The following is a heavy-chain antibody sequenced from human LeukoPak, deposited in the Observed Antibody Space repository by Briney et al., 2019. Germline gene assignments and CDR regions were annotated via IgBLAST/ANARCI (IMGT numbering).Heavy chain of an antibody. D-gene: IGHD6-19*01. J-gene: IGHJ5*02. V-gene: IGHV3-21*01. CDR3: ARVSSGWSSNWFDP. CDR2: ISSSSSYT. Sequence: GGSLRLSCAASGFTFSSYTMNWVRQAPGKGLEWVSSISSSSSYTYYADSVKGRFTISRDNAKNSLYLQMNSLRAEDTAVYYCARVSSGWSSNWFDPWGQGTLVTVSS. CDR1: GFTFSSYT.